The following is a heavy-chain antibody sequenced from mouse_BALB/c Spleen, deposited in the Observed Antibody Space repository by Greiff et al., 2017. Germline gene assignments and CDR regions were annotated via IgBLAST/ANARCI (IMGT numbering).Heavy chain of an antibody. CDR3: ARNYYGSSYVYWYFDV. Sequence: EVQLVESGGGLVKPGGSLKLSCAASGFTFSSYAMSWVRQTPEKRLEWVASISSGGSTYYPDSVKGRFTISRDNARNILYLQMSSLRSEDTAMYYCARNYYGSSYVYWYFDVWGAGTTVTVSS. J-gene: IGHJ1*01. CDR2: ISSGGST. D-gene: IGHD1-1*01. V-gene: IGHV5-6-5*01. CDR1: GFTFSSYA.